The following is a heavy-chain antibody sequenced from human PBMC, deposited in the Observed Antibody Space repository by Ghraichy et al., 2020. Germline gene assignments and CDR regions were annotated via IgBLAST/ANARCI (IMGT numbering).Heavy chain of an antibody. CDR3: ARQKERITIFGVVNVAFDI. CDR1: GGSISSSSYY. CDR2: IYYSGST. Sequence: SETLSLTCTVSGGSISSSSYYWGWIRQPPGKGLEWIGSIYYSGSTYYNPSLKSRVTISVDTSKNQFSLKLSSVTAADTAVYYCARQKERITIFGVVNVAFDIWSQGTMVTVSS. V-gene: IGHV4-39*01. D-gene: IGHD3-3*01. J-gene: IGHJ3*02.